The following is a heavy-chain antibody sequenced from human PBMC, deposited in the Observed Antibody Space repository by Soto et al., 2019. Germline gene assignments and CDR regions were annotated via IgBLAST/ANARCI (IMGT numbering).Heavy chain of an antibody. J-gene: IGHJ6*03. Sequence: ASVKVSCKASGYTFTNYGITWVRQAPGQGLEWMGWIGAYNGNTHYTERLQGRVTMTTDTSTSTAYMELRGLRSDDSAVYYCARGRQLVGYFYYYMDVWGNGITVTVYS. D-gene: IGHD6-6*01. V-gene: IGHV1-18*01. CDR3: ARGRQLVGYFYYYMDV. CDR1: GYTFTNYG. CDR2: IGAYNGNT.